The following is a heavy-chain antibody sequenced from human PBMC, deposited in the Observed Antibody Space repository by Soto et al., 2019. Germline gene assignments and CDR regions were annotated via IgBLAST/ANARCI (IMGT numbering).Heavy chain of an antibody. D-gene: IGHD2-21*02. CDR3: AREGHIVVVTATDPLYYYYGMDV. Sequence: ASVKVSCKASGYTFTSYYMHWVRQAPGQGLEWMGIINPGGGSTSYAQKFQGRVTMTRDTSTSTVYMELSSLRSEDTAVYYRAREGHIVVVTATDPLYYYYGMDVWGQGTTVTVSS. CDR2: INPGGGST. V-gene: IGHV1-46*01. J-gene: IGHJ6*02. CDR1: GYTFTSYY.